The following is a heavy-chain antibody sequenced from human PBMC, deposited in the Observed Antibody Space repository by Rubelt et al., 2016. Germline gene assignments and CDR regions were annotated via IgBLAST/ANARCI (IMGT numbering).Heavy chain of an antibody. CDR3: VRENWYYDN. CDR2: IYPKNGVT. Sequence: QVQLVQSGAEVKKPGASVKVSCTASGYTFTDYYMHWVRQAPGQGVVWMGWIYPKNGVTNYAQKFQGRVALTRDTSISSASMELSSLTPDDTAVYYCVRENWYYDNWGQGTLVTVSS. V-gene: IGHV1-2*02. CDR1: GYTFTDYY. J-gene: IGHJ4*02. D-gene: IGHD2/OR15-2a*01.